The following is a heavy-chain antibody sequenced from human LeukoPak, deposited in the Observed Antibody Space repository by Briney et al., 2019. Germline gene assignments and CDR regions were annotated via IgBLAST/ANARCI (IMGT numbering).Heavy chain of an antibody. Sequence: GGSLRLSCIVSGFTFSTYDMHWVRQAPGKGLEWVAVIWSDGSNKYYKDSVKGRFTISRDNLKNTLYLQMNSLRAEDTAVYYCAKGAYSSGPNWFDPWGQGTLVTVSS. CDR3: AKGAYSSGPNWFDP. V-gene: IGHV3-33*06. CDR1: GFTFSTYD. CDR2: IWSDGSNK. J-gene: IGHJ5*02. D-gene: IGHD6-19*01.